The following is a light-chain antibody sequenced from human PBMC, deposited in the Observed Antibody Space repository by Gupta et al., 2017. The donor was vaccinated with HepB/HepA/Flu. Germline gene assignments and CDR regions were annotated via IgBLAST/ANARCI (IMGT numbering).Light chain of an antibody. CDR2: EVT. CDR3: SAHASVDV. J-gene: IGLJ1*01. V-gene: IGLV2-14*01. CDR1: SNDIGRHSY. Sequence: HSALTQPASVSGSPGQSITISCTGSSNDIGRHSYVSWYQQYPGGAPKLILSEVTNRPSGVSDRFSGSKSGNTASLTISALQPEDEADYYCSAHASVDVFGTGTHVTVL.